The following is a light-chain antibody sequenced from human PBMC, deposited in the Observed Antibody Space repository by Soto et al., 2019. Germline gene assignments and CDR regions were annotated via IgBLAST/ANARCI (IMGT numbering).Light chain of an antibody. CDR3: SSYTSSSTYVV. CDR1: SSDVGNYNR. CDR2: EVS. V-gene: IGLV2-18*02. J-gene: IGLJ2*01. Sequence: QSVLTQPPSVSGSPGQSVTISCTGTSSDVGNYNRVSWYQQPPGTAPKLMIYEVSNRPSGVPDRFSGSKSGNTASLTISGLQAEDEADYYCSSYTSSSTYVVFGGGTQLTVL.